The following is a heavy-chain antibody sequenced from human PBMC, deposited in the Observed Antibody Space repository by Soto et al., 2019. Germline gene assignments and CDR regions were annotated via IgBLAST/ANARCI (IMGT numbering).Heavy chain of an antibody. D-gene: IGHD1-1*01. CDR2: IGATDGRT. CDR1: GFTFSNYA. J-gene: IGHJ5*02. CDR3: AKDWNPETGGFDP. Sequence: EVQLLESGGGFIQPGGSLRLSCAASGFTFSNYAMTWVRKAPGKGLEWVSGIGATDGRTYYAGSVKGRSTISRDNSKNMLYLQINSLRVEDTAMYYCAKDWNPETGGFDPWGQGTLVTVSS. V-gene: IGHV3-23*01.